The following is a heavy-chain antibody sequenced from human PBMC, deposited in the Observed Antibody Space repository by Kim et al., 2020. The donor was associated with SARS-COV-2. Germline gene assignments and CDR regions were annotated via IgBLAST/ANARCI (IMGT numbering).Heavy chain of an antibody. J-gene: IGHJ3*02. D-gene: IGHD2-15*01. Sequence: YYNPSRKSRVTISVATSKNQCSLKLSSVTAADTAVYYCARRSRGGDAFDIWGQGTMVTVSS. V-gene: IGHV4-30-2*05. CDR3: ARRSRGGDAFDI.